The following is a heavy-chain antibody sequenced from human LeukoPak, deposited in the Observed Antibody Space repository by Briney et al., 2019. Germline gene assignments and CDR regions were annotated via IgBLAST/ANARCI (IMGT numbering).Heavy chain of an antibody. CDR1: GGSISSYS. J-gene: IGHJ4*02. Sequence: SETLSLTCTVSGGSISSYSWTWIRQPAGKGLEWIGHIYSSGSTNYNPSLKSRVTMSVDTSKNQFSLKLSSVTAADTAVYYCARLIMIRGVRRDYWGQGTLVTVSS. V-gene: IGHV4-4*07. CDR2: IYSSGST. D-gene: IGHD3-10*01. CDR3: ARLIMIRGVRRDY.